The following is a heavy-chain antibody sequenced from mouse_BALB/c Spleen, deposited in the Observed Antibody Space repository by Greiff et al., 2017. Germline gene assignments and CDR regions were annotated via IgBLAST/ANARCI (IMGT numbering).Heavy chain of an antibody. J-gene: IGHJ4*01. V-gene: IGHV5-12-2*01. CDR2: ISNGGGST. CDR3: SRHGNYSAMDY. CDR1: GFTFSSYT. D-gene: IGHD2-1*01. Sequence: EVMLVESGGGLVQPGGSLKLSCAASGFTFSSYTMSWVRQTPEKRLEWVAYISNGGGSTYYPDTVKGRVTISRDNAKNTLYLQMSSLKSEDTAMFYCSRHGNYSAMDYWGQGTSVTVSS.